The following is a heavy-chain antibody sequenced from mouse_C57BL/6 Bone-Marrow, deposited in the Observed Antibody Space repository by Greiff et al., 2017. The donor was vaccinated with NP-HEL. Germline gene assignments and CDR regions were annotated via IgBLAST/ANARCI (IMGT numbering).Heavy chain of an antibody. V-gene: IGHV5-4*01. J-gene: IGHJ4*01. Sequence: EVQRVESGGGLVKPGGSLKLSCAASGFTFSSYAMSWVRQTPEKRLEWVATISDGGSYTYYPDNVKGRFTISRDNAKNNLYLQMSHLKSEDTAMYYCARYGYDEGAMDYWGQGTSVTVSS. CDR1: GFTFSSYA. D-gene: IGHD2-2*01. CDR3: ARYGYDEGAMDY. CDR2: ISDGGSYT.